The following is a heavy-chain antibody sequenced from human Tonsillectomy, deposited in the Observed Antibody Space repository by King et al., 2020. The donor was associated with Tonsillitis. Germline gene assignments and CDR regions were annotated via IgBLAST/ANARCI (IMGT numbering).Heavy chain of an antibody. V-gene: IGHV4-4*07. CDR1: GGSISSYY. D-gene: IGHD6-19*01. J-gene: IGHJ4*02. CDR3: ARDMGITEWLVAFDY. Sequence: QLQESGPGLVKPSETLSLTCTVSGGSISSYYWSWIRQPAGKGLEWIGRIYTSGSTNYNPTLKSRVTMSVDTSKNQFSLKLSSVTAADTAVYYCARDMGITEWLVAFDYWGQGTLVTVSS. CDR2: IYTSGST.